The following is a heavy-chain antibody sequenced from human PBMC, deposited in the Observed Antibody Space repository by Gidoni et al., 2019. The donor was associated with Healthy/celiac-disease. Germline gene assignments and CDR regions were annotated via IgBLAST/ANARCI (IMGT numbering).Heavy chain of an antibody. CDR3: ARIVDWLSYDY. D-gene: IGHD3-9*01. Sequence: QVQLQVSGPGLVKPSVPLSLTCTGSGGSISSYYWSWIRQAPGKGLEWIGYIYYSGSTNYNPSLKSRVTISVDTSKNQFSLKLSSVTAADTAVYCCARIVDWLSYDYWGQGTLVTVSS. J-gene: IGHJ4*02. V-gene: IGHV4-59*01. CDR2: IYYSGST. CDR1: GGSISSYY.